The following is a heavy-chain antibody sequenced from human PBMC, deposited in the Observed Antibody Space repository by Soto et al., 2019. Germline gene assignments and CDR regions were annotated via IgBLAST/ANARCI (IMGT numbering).Heavy chain of an antibody. CDR1: GFTFSSYA. J-gene: IGHJ4*02. CDR3: AKAPLLVRYSSGWYLL. V-gene: IGHV3-23*01. D-gene: IGHD6-19*01. Sequence: EVQLLESGGGLVQPGGSLRLSCAASGFTFSSYAMSWVRQAPGKGLEWVSAISGSGGSTYYADSVKGRFTISRDNSKNTLYLQMNRLRAEDTAVYYCAKAPLLVRYSSGWYLLWGQGTLVTVSS. CDR2: ISGSGGST.